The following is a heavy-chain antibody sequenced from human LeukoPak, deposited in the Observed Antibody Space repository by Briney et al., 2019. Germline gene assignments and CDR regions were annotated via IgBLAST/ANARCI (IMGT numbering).Heavy chain of an antibody. CDR3: ARGGSSWSTAFDY. CDR2: IYYSGST. CDR1: GGSISSYY. Sequence: SETLSLTCTVSGGSISSYYWSWIRQHPGKGREWIGYIYYSGSTNYNPSLKSRVTISVDTSKNQFSLKLSSVTAADTAVYYCARGGSSWSTAFDYWGQGTLVTVSS. D-gene: IGHD6-13*01. J-gene: IGHJ4*02. V-gene: IGHV4-59*01.